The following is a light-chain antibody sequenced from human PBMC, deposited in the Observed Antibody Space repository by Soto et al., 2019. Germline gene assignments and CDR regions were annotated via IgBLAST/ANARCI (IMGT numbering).Light chain of an antibody. V-gene: IGKV4-1*01. Sequence: DIVMTQSPDSLAVSLGERATINCKSSQSVLYSSDNKTSLAWIQQKPGQPPKLLIYWASTRESGVPDRFSGSGSGTDFTRTICRLQPEDVAVYYCQQDFSLPYTFGQGTKLEIQ. CDR1: QSVLYSSDNKTS. CDR3: QQDFSLPYT. CDR2: WAS. J-gene: IGKJ2*01.